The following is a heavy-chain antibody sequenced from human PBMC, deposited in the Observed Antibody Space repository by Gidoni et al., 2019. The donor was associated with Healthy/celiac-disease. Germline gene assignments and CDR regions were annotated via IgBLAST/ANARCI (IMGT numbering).Heavy chain of an antibody. J-gene: IGHJ4*02. D-gene: IGHD3-3*01. CDR2: IRGRGGST. Sequence: EVQLLASGGGLVPPGGSLRLSCAASGFTCTSHAMSWGRQAPGKGLEWVSAIRGRGGSTYYADSGKGRFTISRDNSKNTLYVQMNSLRAEDTAVYYCAKDQFLEWLLAFDYWGQGTLVTVSS. CDR1: GFTCTSHA. V-gene: IGHV3-23*01. CDR3: AKDQFLEWLLAFDY.